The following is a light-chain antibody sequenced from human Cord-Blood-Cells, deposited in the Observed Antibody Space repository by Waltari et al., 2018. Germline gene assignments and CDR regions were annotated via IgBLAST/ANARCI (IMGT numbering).Light chain of an antibody. V-gene: IGLV1-47*01. CDR1: SSNIGSNY. CDR3: AAWDDSLSGRV. J-gene: IGLJ3*02. Sequence: QSVLTQPPSASGTPGQRVTISCSGSSSNIGSNYVYWYQQLPGTAPKLLIYRNKQRPSGVPDRCCGSKSGTSASLAISGLRSEDEADYYCAAWDDSLSGRVFGGGTKLTVL. CDR2: RNK.